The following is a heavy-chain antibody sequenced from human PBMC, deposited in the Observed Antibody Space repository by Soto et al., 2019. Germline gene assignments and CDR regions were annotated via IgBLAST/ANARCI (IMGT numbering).Heavy chain of an antibody. CDR2: IYPADSDI. D-gene: IGHD5-12*01. CDR1: GYSFPIHW. Sequence: PGESLKLSCKGFGYSFPIHWIAWVRQMPGKGLEWMGIIYPADSDIRYSPSFQGQVTISADKSFSTAYLQWGSLKASDTAMYYCARGRVATKLRSGFDPWGQGSLVTVSS. CDR3: ARGRVATKLRSGFDP. J-gene: IGHJ5*02. V-gene: IGHV5-51*01.